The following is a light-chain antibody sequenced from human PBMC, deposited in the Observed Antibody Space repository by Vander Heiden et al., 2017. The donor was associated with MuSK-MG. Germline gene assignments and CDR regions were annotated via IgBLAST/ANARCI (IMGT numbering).Light chain of an antibody. CDR3: TAWDDNLV. Sequence: QSVLIQPPSASGTPGQRVTISCSGSSSNIGRNYVNWYQQLPGTTPKLLIYRDNRRPSGVPDRFSGSKSGTSASLTIGGRRSEDEGDYYGTAWDDNLVFGGGTKLTVL. J-gene: IGLJ2*01. CDR1: SSNIGRNY. V-gene: IGLV1-47*01. CDR2: RDN.